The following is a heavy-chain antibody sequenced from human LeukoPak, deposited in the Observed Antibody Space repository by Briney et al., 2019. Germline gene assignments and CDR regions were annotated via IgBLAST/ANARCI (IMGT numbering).Heavy chain of an antibody. V-gene: IGHV3-7*03. CDR2: MKQDGGEI. D-gene: IGHD6-13*01. CDR1: GFTFSSYW. J-gene: IGHJ4*02. Sequence: GGSLRLSCEASGFTFSSYWMSWVRQAPGKGLEWVANMKQDGGEIYYVGSVKGRFTISRDNAKNTLYLQMNSLRAEDTAVYYCARRQYRSSWYYFDYWGQGTLVTVSS. CDR3: ARRQYRSSWYYFDY.